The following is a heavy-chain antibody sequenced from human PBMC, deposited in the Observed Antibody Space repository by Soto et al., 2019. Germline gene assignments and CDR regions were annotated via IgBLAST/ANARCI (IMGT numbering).Heavy chain of an antibody. CDR2: SIGSDGAT. CDR3: AKDRVDQNSVWDPFDI. D-gene: IGHD3-3*01. Sequence: EVQLLESGGDLVQPGGSLRLSCAASGFTFSIYAMSWVRQTPGKGLEWVSSIGSDGATYYADSVKGRFTISRDNSKNTLFLQRNSLRADDTAVYYCAKDRVDQNSVWDPFDIWGQGTMVSVSS. V-gene: IGHV3-23*01. CDR1: GFTFSIYA. J-gene: IGHJ3*02.